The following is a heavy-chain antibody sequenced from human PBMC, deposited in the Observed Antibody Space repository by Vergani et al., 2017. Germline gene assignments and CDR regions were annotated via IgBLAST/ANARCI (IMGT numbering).Heavy chain of an antibody. CDR2: ISYDGTQK. CDR3: ATKSCGTPGCQIGYFRE. V-gene: IGHV3-30*03. J-gene: IGHJ1*01. D-gene: IGHD1-1*01. CDR1: GFTSSYYG. Sequence: VQLLESGGDLVQPGGSLRLSCVVSGFTSSYYGMHWVRQAPGKGREWVAVISYDGTQKYYADSVKGRFTISRDNSKSTLYLQMNSLRTEDTAVYYCATKSCGTPGCQIGYFREWGQGTLVTVSS.